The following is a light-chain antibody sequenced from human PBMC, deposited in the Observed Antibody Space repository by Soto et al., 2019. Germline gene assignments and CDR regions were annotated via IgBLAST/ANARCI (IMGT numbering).Light chain of an antibody. CDR1: QSVSDN. V-gene: IGKV3-15*01. CDR2: GAS. Sequence: EIVMTQSPATLSVSPGERATLSCRANQSVSDNLAWYQQRHGQAPRLLIYGASTRATGIPARFSGSGSGTEFTLTISSLQSEDFAVYYCQQYNNWPLAFGGGTKVEIK. CDR3: QQYNNWPLA. J-gene: IGKJ4*01.